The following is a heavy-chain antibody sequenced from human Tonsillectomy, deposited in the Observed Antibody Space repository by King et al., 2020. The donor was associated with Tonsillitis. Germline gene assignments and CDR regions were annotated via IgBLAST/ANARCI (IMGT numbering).Heavy chain of an antibody. V-gene: IGHV1-69*01. J-gene: IGHJ4*02. CDR1: GATFSSYA. D-gene: IGHD2-2*02. Sequence: QLVQSGAEVKKPGSSVKVSCQASGATFSSYAISWVRQAPGQGLEWMGEIIPIFGSANYAQKFQGRVTITADGSTSTAYMELTSLRSEDTGVYYCARGCSSTSCYKEGLFNHWGQGTLVTVSS. CDR2: IIPIFGSA. CDR3: ARGCSSTSCYKEGLFNH.